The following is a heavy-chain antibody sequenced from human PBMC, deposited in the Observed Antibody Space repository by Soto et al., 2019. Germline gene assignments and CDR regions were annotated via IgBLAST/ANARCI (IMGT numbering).Heavy chain of an antibody. V-gene: IGHV3-21*01. D-gene: IGHD2-2*01. J-gene: IGHJ6*03. CDR1: GFSFSDYC. CDR3: ARDGAYCSGTGCRDYYHYMDV. Sequence: EVQLVESGGGLVKPGGSLRLSCAASGFSFSDYCMNWVRQAPGKGLEWVSSISGSSSYIYYADSLKGRVTVSRDNAEKSLYLQMISLRAEDTAVYYCARDGAYCSGTGCRDYYHYMDVWGKGTTVTVSS. CDR2: ISGSSSYI.